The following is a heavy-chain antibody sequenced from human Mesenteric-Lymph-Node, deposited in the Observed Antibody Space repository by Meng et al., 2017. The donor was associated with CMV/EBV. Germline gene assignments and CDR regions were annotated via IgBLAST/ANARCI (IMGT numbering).Heavy chain of an antibody. Sequence: SVKVSCKASGYTFTSYDINWVRQAPGQGLEWMGGIIPIFGTANYAQKFQGRVTITTDESTSTAYMELSSLRSEDTAVYYCAKSPSPANHYYYYGMDVWGQGTTVTVSS. CDR1: GYTFTSYD. CDR3: AKSPSPANHYYYYGMDV. J-gene: IGHJ6*02. V-gene: IGHV1-69*05. D-gene: IGHD6-6*01. CDR2: IIPIFGTA.